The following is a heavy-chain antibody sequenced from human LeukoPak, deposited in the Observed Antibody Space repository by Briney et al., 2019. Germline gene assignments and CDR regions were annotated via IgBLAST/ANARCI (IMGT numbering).Heavy chain of an antibody. Sequence: GGSLRLSCAASGLTFSDYNMRWISQAPGKGLEWVSSISRSGSTKYYADSVKGRFTISRDNAKNSLFLQMNSLRAEDTAVYYCARDATYYYDSSGSSQNAFDIWGQGTMVTVSS. CDR2: ISRSGSTK. J-gene: IGHJ3*02. CDR3: ARDATYYYDSSGSSQNAFDI. V-gene: IGHV3-11*01. D-gene: IGHD3-22*01. CDR1: GLTFSDYN.